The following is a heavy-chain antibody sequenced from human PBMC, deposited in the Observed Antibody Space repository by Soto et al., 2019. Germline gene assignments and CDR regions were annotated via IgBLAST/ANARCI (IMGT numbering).Heavy chain of an antibody. D-gene: IGHD3-10*01. CDR1: GFTFSNAW. J-gene: IGHJ4*02. Sequence: GGSLRLSCAASGFTFSNAWMSWVRQAPGKGLEWVGRIKSKTDGGTTDYAAPVKGRFTISRDDSKNTLYLQMNSLKTEDTAVYYCTTDEANNYYGSGSYYNEYYFDYWGQGTLVTVSS. V-gene: IGHV3-15*01. CDR3: TTDEANNYYGSGSYYNEYYFDY. CDR2: IKSKTDGGTT.